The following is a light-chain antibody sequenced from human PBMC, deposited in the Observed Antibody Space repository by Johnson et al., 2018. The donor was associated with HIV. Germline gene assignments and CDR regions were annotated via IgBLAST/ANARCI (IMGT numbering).Light chain of an antibody. V-gene: IGLV1-51*01. J-gene: IGLJ1*01. CDR2: DNN. CDR3: GTWDSSLSAYV. Sequence: QSVLTQPPSVYAAPGQKVTISCSGSSSNIGNNYVSWYQQLPGTAPKLLIYDNNKRPSGIPDRFSGSKSGTSATLGITGLQTGDEADYYCGTWDSSLSAYVFGTGTKFTVL. CDR1: SSNIGNNY.